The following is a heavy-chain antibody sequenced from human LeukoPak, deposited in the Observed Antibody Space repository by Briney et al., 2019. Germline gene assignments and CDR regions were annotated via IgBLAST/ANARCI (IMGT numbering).Heavy chain of an antibody. D-gene: IGHD2-2*01. J-gene: IGHJ4*02. Sequence: GGSLRLSCAASGFTFSSYGMHWVRQAPGKGLEWVAVIWYDGSNKYYADSVKGRFTISRDNSKNTLYLQMNSLRAEDTAVYYCASQYCTSTSCYVDYWGQGTLVTVSS. CDR3: ASQYCTSTSCYVDY. V-gene: IGHV3-33*01. CDR1: GFTFSSYG. CDR2: IWYDGSNK.